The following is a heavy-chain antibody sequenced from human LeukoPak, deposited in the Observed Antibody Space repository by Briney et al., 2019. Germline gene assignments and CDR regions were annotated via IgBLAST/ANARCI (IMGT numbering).Heavy chain of an antibody. D-gene: IGHD1-26*01. CDR3: ARHAYTWSDYYGSSGEVPGAFDI. CDR2: IYYRGST. J-gene: IGHJ3*02. CDR1: GDSISSYY. V-gene: IGHV4-59*08. Sequence: SETLSLTCTVSGDSISSYYWSWIRQPPGKGLEWIGYIYYRGSTNYSPSLRGRVTISVDTSRNQFSLRLSSVTAADTAVYYCARHAYTWSDYYGSSGEVPGAFDIWGHGTMVTVSS.